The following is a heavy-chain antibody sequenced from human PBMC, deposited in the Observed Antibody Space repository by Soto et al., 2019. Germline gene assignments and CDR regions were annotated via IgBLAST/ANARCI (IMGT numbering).Heavy chain of an antibody. D-gene: IGHD6-6*01. CDR1: GFTFSSYG. Sequence: QVQLVESGGGVVQPGRSLRLSCAASGFTFSSYGMHWVRQAPGKGLEWVAVIWYDGSNKYYADSVKGRFTISRDNSKNTLCLQMNSLRAEDTAVYYCARDSTGQLVRTIDYWGQGTLVTVSS. J-gene: IGHJ4*02. V-gene: IGHV3-33*01. CDR2: IWYDGSNK. CDR3: ARDSTGQLVRTIDY.